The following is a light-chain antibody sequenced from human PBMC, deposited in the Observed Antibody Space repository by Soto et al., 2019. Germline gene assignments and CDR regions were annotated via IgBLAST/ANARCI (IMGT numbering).Light chain of an antibody. J-gene: IGLJ2*01. V-gene: IGLV2-14*01. CDR1: SSDIGGYNY. CDR3: SSYTTRNTVL. CDR2: DVT. Sequence: QSALTQPASVSGSPGQSITMSCTGASSDIGGYNYVSWYQHHPGEAPKLLIYDVTNRPSGVSNRFTASKSGNTASLTISGLQAEDEADYYCSSYTTRNTVLFGGGTKVTVL.